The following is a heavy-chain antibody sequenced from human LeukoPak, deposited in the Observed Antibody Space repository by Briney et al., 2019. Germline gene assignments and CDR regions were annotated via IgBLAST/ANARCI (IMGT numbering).Heavy chain of an antibody. V-gene: IGHV3-23*01. CDR1: GFSFSDFA. Sequence: GGSLRLSCAASGFSFSDFAMHWVRQAPGKGLQWVSSIRGGNRITYYADPVKGRFTISRDNSQNTLYLQMNSLRADDTARYYCAKDGLKNYGYVWDWGQGTLVTVSS. D-gene: IGHD3-16*01. J-gene: IGHJ4*02. CDR3: AKDGLKNYGYVWD. CDR2: IRGGNRIT.